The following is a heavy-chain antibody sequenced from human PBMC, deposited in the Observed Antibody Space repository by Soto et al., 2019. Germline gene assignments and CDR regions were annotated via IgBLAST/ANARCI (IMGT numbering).Heavy chain of an antibody. CDR1: GDSISGGASF. D-gene: IGHD2-2*01. J-gene: IGHJ5*02. CDR2: VYYSGSS. V-gene: IGHV4-31*03. CDR3: AKLSCTSSTCYFPGWFDP. Sequence: SETLSLTCTVSGDSISGGASFWSWIRQPPGKGLEWIANVYYSGSSYYNPSLKSRLTISVDTTKNQFSLQLKSMTVADTAVYYCAKLSCTSSTCYFPGWFDPWGQGTLVTVSS.